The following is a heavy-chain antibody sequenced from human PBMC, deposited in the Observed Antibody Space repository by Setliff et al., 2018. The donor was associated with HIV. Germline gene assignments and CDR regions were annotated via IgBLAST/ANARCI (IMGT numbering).Heavy chain of an antibody. Sequence: ASVKVSCKASGYTFSNYGITWVRQAPGQGLEWMGWINTNTGNPTYAQGFTGRFVFSLDTSVSTAFLQISSLKAEDTAVYFCAREKTLGALDIWGQGTMVTVSS. CDR1: GYTFSNYG. CDR2: INTNTGNP. CDR3: AREKTLGALDI. J-gene: IGHJ3*02. V-gene: IGHV7-4-1*02.